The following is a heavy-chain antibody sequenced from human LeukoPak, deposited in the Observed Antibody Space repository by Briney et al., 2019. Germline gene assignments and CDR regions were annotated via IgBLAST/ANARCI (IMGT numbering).Heavy chain of an antibody. D-gene: IGHD2-2*01. V-gene: IGHV3-30-3*02. CDR1: GFPFSDYP. CDR3: AKPGADIYCTSTSCTIPTYYHYYSMDV. CDR2: ISYDGNDK. J-gene: IGHJ6*02. Sequence: GGSLRLSCGASGFPFSDYPLHWFRRAPARGLEWVALISYDGNDKYYAPSERRRYHISRHNSKHTLYLQMNSLRAEDTAIYHCAKPGADIYCTSTSCTIPTYYHYYSMDVWGQGTTVTVSS.